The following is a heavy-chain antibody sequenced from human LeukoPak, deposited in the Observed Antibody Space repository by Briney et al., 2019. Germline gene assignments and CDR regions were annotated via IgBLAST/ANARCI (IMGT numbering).Heavy chain of an antibody. Sequence: GEPLKISGKASGYSFTSYWSGWVRQMPGKGLEWMEIIYPGDSDTRSSPSFQGQFTISAAKSISTAYLQWSSLKASETAWYYCPRHGRHWYFDLWGRGTLVTVSS. V-gene: IGHV5-51*01. CDR2: IYPGDSDT. J-gene: IGHJ2*01. CDR1: GYSFTSYW. CDR3: PRHGRHWYFDL.